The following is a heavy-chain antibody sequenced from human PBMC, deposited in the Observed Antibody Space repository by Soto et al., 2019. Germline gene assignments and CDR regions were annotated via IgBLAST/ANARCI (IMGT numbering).Heavy chain of an antibody. CDR2: IYDSGST. CDR3: ARRADYDSSGYYFLDH. CDR1: GGSISSGDYY. Sequence: SETLSLTCTVSGGSISSGDYYWSWIRQPPGKGLEWIGYIYDSGSTHYNPSLKSRVTISVDTSKNQFSLKLNSVTAADTAVYYCARRADYDSSGYYFLDHWGQGTLVTVSS. J-gene: IGHJ4*02. V-gene: IGHV4-30-4*01. D-gene: IGHD3-22*01.